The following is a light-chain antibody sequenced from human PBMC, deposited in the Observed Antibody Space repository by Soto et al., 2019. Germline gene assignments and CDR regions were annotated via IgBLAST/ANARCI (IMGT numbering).Light chain of an antibody. CDR1: QSISNN. Sequence: EIVMTQSPATLSVSPGDRATLSCRASQSISNNLAWYQQKPGQAPRLLISGASTRATDIPARFSGSGSGTEFPLTISSLQSEDFAVYYCQQYNNRPPFSFGQGTKLEIK. J-gene: IGKJ2*01. CDR3: QQYNNRPPFS. CDR2: GAS. V-gene: IGKV3-15*01.